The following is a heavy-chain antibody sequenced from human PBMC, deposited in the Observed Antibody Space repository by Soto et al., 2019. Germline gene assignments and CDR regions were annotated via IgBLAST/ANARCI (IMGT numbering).Heavy chain of an antibody. V-gene: IGHV6-1*01. CDR3: ARVLLGEGAFDI. CDR1: GDSVSSNSAA. CDR2: TYYRSKWYN. D-gene: IGHD3-16*01. J-gene: IGHJ3*02. Sequence: SQTLSLTCAISGDSVSSNSAAWNWIRQSPSRGLEWLGMTYYRSKWYNDYAVSVKSRITINPDTSKNQLSLQLNSVTPKDTAVYYCARVLLGEGAFDIWGQGTMVTVSS.